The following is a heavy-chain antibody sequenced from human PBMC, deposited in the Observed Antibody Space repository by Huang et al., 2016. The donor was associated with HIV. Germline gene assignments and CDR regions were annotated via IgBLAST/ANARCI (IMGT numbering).Heavy chain of an antibody. Sequence: QVQLVQSGSELKKPGASVKISCRASGYDLTHYGVNWVRQAPGKGLGWMGWINTDSGNPTNAQGFTGRFVFSLDTSVGTASLQISSLKAEDTAIYYCARHYCGGNNCYSDIWGQGTLVTVSS. CDR1: GYDLTHYG. V-gene: IGHV7-4-1*02. J-gene: IGHJ4*02. CDR3: ARHYCGGNNCYSDI. D-gene: IGHD2-21*01. CDR2: INTDSGNP.